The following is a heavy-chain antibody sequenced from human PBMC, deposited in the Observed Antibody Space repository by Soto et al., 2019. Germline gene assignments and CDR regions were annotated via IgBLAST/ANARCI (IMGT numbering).Heavy chain of an antibody. Sequence: LKISCKGSGYSFTSYWIGWVRQMPGKGLEWMGIIYPGDSDTRYSPSFQGQVAFSADKSISTAYLQWSGLKASDTAIYYCARRLSTGWFFDFWGQGTLVTVSS. CDR2: IYPGDSDT. CDR3: ARRLSTGWFFDF. D-gene: IGHD6-19*01. J-gene: IGHJ4*02. V-gene: IGHV5-51*01. CDR1: GYSFTSYW.